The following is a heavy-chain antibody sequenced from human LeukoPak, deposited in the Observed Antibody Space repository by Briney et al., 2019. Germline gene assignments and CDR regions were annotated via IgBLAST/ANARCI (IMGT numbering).Heavy chain of an antibody. J-gene: IGHJ4*02. CDR2: ITYSGST. V-gene: IGHV4-59*08. D-gene: IGHD6-13*01. CDR3: AGHGSSYSFDC. CDR1: GGSISGYY. Sequence: SETLSLTCTVSGGSISGYYWSWIRQPPGKGLEWIDYITYSGSTNYNPSLKSRVTMSVDTSKNQFSLRLSSVTAADTAVYYCAGHGSSYSFDCWGQGILVTVSS.